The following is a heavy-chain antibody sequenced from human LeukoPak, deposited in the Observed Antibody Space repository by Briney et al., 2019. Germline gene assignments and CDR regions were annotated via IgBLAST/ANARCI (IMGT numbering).Heavy chain of an antibody. CDR3: ARDLTHRRNYDNSGYQIVPAF. D-gene: IGHD3-22*01. CDR2: INPSGGST. V-gene: IGHV1-46*01. Sequence: ASVKVSCKASGYTFTSYYMHWVRQAPGQGLEWMGIINPSGGSTSYAQKFQGRVTMTTDTSTSTAYMELRSLRSGDTAVYYCARDLTHRRNYDNSGYQIVPAFWGQGTLVTVSS. J-gene: IGHJ4*02. CDR1: GYTFTSYY.